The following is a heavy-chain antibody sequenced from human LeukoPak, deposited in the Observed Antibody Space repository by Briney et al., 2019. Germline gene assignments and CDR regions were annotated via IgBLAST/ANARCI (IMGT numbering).Heavy chain of an antibody. Sequence: GGSLRLSCVASGFTFSSHSINWVRQAPGKGLEWIATVTSTNKIHYADSVKGRFTISRDNAENSVYLQMNGLRDEDTAVYSCARAQTLFWEFDGFDIWGRGTKVTVSS. CDR3: ARAQTLFWEFDGFDI. J-gene: IGHJ3*02. V-gene: IGHV3-69-1*01. D-gene: IGHD3-3*01. CDR1: GFTFSSHS. CDR2: VTSTNKI.